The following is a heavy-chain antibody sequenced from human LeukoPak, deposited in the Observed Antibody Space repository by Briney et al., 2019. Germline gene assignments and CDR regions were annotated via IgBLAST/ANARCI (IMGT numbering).Heavy chain of an antibody. V-gene: IGHV4-61*02. Sequence: TLSLTCTVSGGSISSGSYYWSWIRQPAGKGLEWIGRIYTSGSTNYNPSLKSRVTISVDTSKNQFSLKLSSVTAADTAVYYCARWYCSSTSCYREGWFDPWGQGTLVTVSS. CDR2: IYTSGST. CDR3: ARWYCSSTSCYREGWFDP. D-gene: IGHD2-2*01. J-gene: IGHJ5*02. CDR1: GGSISSGSYY.